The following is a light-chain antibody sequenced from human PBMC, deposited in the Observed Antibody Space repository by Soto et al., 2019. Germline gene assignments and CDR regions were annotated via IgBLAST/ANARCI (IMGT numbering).Light chain of an antibody. CDR2: GAS. CDR1: QSVRTY. Sequence: ETVLTQSPATLSLSPGDTATLSCRASQSVRTYFAWYQQKSGQAPRLLIYGASSRATGVPGRFTGRGSGTDFTLTTSSLEAEDAALYYCQQRDYWVSFGEGTKVE. J-gene: IGKJ4*01. CDR3: QQRDYWVS. V-gene: IGKV3-11*01.